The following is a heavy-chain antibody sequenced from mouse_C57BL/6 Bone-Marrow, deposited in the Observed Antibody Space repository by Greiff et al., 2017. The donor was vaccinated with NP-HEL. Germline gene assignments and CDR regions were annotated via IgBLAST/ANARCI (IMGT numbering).Heavy chain of an antibody. CDR3: ARGGNYWYYFDY. D-gene: IGHD2-1*01. CDR1: GYTFTTYP. J-gene: IGHJ2*01. V-gene: IGHV1-47*01. CDR2: FHPYNDDT. Sequence: QVQLQQSGAELVKPGASVKMSCKASGYTFTTYPIEWVKQNHGKSLEWIGNFHPYNDDTEYNEKFKNKATLTVEKSSSQVYLELSLLTSDDSSVYYCARGGNYWYYFDYWGQGTTLTVSS.